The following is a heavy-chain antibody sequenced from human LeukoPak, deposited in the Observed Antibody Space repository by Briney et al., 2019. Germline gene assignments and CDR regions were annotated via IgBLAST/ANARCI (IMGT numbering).Heavy chain of an antibody. CDR2: ISGSGGST. Sequence: GGSPRLSCAASGFTFSSYAMSWVRQAPGKGLEWVSAISGSGGSTYYADSVKGRFTISRDNSKNTLYLQMNSLRAEDTAVYYCAREQDTIFGVVPTSDYWGQGTLVTVSS. CDR3: AREQDTIFGVVPTSDY. CDR1: GFTFSSYA. J-gene: IGHJ4*02. D-gene: IGHD3-3*01. V-gene: IGHV3-23*01.